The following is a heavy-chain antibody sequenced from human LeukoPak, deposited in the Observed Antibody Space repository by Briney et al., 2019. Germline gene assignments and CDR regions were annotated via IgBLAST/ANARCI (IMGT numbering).Heavy chain of an antibody. V-gene: IGHV4-4*09. CDR2: IYASGTSGST. CDR3: ARELDDAFDI. J-gene: IGHJ3*02. CDR1: GGSISNYY. D-gene: IGHD1-1*01. Sequence: PSETLSLTCTVSGGSISNYYWSWIRQPPGKGLEWIGYIYASGTSGSTSYNPSLKSRVTISVDTSKNQFSLKLSSVTAADTAVYYCARELDDAFDIWGQGTMVTVSS.